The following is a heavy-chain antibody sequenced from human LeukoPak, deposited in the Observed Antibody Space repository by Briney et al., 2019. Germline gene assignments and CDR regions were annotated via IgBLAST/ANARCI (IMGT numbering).Heavy chain of an antibody. CDR2: IYYSGST. J-gene: IGHJ3*02. CDR3: ARRIGLVTPNAFDI. CDR1: GGSISSSSYY. V-gene: IGHV4-39*01. Sequence: SETLSLTCTVSGGSISSSSYYCGWIRQPPGKGLEWIGSIYYSGSTYYNPSLKSRVTISVDTSKNQFSLKLSSVTAADTAVYYCARRIGLVTPNAFDIWGQRTMVTVSS. D-gene: IGHD2-21*01.